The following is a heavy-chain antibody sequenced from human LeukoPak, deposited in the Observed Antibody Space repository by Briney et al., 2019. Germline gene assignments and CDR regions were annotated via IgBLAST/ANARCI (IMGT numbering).Heavy chain of an antibody. D-gene: IGHD3-22*01. CDR2: IYYSGST. CDR3: AAGPFYDITGYHLNY. V-gene: IGHV4-59*01. Sequence: SETLSLTCTVSGGSISSYYWSWIRQPPGKGLEWIGYIYYSGSTNYNPSLKSRVTISVDTSKNQFSLKLSSVTAADTAVYYCAAGPFYDITGYHLNYWGRGTLVAVSS. J-gene: IGHJ4*02. CDR1: GGSISSYY.